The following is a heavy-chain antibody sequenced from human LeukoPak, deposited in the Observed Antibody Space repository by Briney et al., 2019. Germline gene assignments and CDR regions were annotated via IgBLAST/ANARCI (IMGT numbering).Heavy chain of an antibody. CDR1: GYTFTSYG. V-gene: IGHV1-18*01. CDR2: ISTYNGNT. D-gene: IGHD2-15*01. CDR3: ARPYCSGGSCRNQIDY. Sequence: ASVEVSCKASGYTFTSYGISWVRQAPGQGLEWMGWISTYNGNTNYAQKLQGRVTMTTDTSTSTAYMELRSLRSDDTAVYYCARPYCSGGSCRNQIDYWGQGTLVTVSS. J-gene: IGHJ4*02.